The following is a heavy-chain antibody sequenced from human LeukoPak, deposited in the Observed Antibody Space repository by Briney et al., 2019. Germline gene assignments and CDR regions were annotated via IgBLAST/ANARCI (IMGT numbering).Heavy chain of an antibody. CDR1: GFTFSSIW. Sequence: GGSLRLSCAASGFTFSSIWMSWVRQAPGRGLEWVANIKHDGRETNYVDSVKGRFSISRDNAKNSLHLHMNSLRVEDTAVYYCAKNGGPHGMDVWGLGTTVTVSS. CDR3: AKNGGPHGMDV. CDR2: IKHDGRET. J-gene: IGHJ6*02. V-gene: IGHV3-7*02. D-gene: IGHD3-16*01.